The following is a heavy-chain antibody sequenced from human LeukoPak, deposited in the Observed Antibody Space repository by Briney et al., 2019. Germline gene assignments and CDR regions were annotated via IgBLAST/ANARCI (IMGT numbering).Heavy chain of an antibody. CDR2: IYYSGRT. CDR3: ARAAQHYYYGMDV. V-gene: IGHV4-59*01. J-gene: IGHJ6*02. Sequence: SETLPLTCNVSGASISGYYWSWIRQPPGKGLEWIGYIYYSGRTTYNPSLKTRVTISGDTSKNHFSLKLTSVTAADTAVYYCARAAQHYYYGMDVWGHGTTVTVSS. CDR1: GASISGYY.